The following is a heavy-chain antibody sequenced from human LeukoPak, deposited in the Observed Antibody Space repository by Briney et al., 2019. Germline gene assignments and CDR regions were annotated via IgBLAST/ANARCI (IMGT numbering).Heavy chain of an antibody. CDR3: ARRLVTAGITDFFDS. J-gene: IGHJ4*02. CDR1: GFTFSDYS. CDR2: ISPAGDST. V-gene: IGHV3-23*01. D-gene: IGHD2-2*01. Sequence: GGSLRLSCTASGFTFSDYSMSWVRQAPGAGLEWVSAISPAGDSTTYADSVKGRFTISRDNSKSTLYLQMNGLTAEDTALYYCARRLVTAGITDFFDSWGQGKLVSVSS.